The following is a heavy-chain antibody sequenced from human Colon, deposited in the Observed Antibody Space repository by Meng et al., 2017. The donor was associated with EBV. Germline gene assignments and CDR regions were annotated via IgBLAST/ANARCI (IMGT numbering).Heavy chain of an antibody. CDR2: TFYRSKWYD. D-gene: IGHD1-1*01. CDR1: GDSVSSNTAA. J-gene: IGHJ4*02. V-gene: IGHV6-1*01. Sequence: VQLQQSGPGLVMPSQTRSLTCAISGDSVSSNTAAWNWIRQSPSRGLEWLGRTFYRSKWYDDYALSVKSRLTINPDTSKNQFSLQLNSVTPEDTAVYFCARETTGGHYFDYWGQGTLVTVSS. CDR3: ARETTGGHYFDY.